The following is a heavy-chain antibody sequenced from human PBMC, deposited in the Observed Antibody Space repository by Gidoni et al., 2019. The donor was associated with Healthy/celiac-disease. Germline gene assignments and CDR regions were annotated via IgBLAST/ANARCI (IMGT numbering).Heavy chain of an antibody. CDR2: SYYSGST. D-gene: IGHD3-22*01. V-gene: IGHV4-31*03. Sequence: QVPLQESGPGLVKPSQTLSLTCTVSGGSIRSGGYYWSWLRQHPGKGLEWIGYSYYSGSTYYNPSLKSRVTISVDTSKNQFSLKLSSVTAADTAVYYCARTYYYESSGYYLQYFQHWGQGTLVTVSS. CDR1: GGSIRSGGYY. J-gene: IGHJ1*01. CDR3: ARTYYYESSGYYLQYFQH.